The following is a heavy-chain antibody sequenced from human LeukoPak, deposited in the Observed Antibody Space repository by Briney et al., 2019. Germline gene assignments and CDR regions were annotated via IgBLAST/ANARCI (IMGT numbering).Heavy chain of an antibody. D-gene: IGHD3-3*01. CDR3: TRAWSGGSDAFDF. J-gene: IGHJ3*01. V-gene: IGHV1-8*01. CDR1: GYTATNYD. Sequence: GASVKVSLKASGYTATNYDINWVRRATAQGLEWMGWMNPSSGNTSYAQKLQDRVTMTWNTSISTAYMELSSLRSEDTAMYYCTRAWSGGSDAFDFRGQGTIVTVSS. CDR2: MNPSSGNT.